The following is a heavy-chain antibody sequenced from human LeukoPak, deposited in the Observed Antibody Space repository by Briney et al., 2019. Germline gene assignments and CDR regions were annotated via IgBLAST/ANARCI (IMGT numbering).Heavy chain of an antibody. V-gene: IGHV1-69*04. CDR3: ARFPTRIAAADSYYFDY. CDR1: GGTFSSYA. Sequence: GASVKVSCKASGGTFSSYAISWVRQAPGQGLEWMGRIIPILGIANYAQKFQGRVTITADKSTSTAYMELSSLRSEDTAVYYCARFPTRIAAADSYYFDYWGQGTLVTVSS. D-gene: IGHD6-13*01. J-gene: IGHJ4*02. CDR2: IIPILGIA.